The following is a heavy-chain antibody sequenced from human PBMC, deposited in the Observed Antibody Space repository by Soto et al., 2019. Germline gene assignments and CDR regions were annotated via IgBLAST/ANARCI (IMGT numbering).Heavy chain of an antibody. V-gene: IGHV3-30*18. J-gene: IGHJ2*01. CDR2: ISYDGSNK. D-gene: IGHD6-13*01. CDR3: AKGRTRQHLINWYFDL. Sequence: QVQLVESGGGVVQPGRSLRLSCAASGFTFSSYGMHWVRQAPGKGLEWVAVISYDGSNKYYADSVKGRFTISRDNSKNTLYLQMNRLRAEDTAVYYCAKGRTRQHLINWYFDLWGRGTLVTVSS. CDR1: GFTFSSYG.